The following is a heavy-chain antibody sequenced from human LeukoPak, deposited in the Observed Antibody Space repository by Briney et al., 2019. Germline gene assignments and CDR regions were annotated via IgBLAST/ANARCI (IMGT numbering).Heavy chain of an antibody. Sequence: SETLSLTCTVYGGSFSGYYWSWIRQPPGKGLEWIGEINHSGSTNYNPSLKSRVTISGDTSKNQFSLKLSSVTAADTAVYYCARRFQRGYSYGPKNDAFDIWGQGTMVTVSS. D-gene: IGHD5-18*01. CDR1: GGSFSGYY. J-gene: IGHJ3*02. CDR2: INHSGST. V-gene: IGHV4-34*01. CDR3: ARRFQRGYSYGPKNDAFDI.